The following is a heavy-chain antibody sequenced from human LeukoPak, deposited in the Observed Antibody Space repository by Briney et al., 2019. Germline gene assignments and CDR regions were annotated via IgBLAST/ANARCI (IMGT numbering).Heavy chain of an antibody. CDR1: GFTFSSYA. CDR2: ITGNGAGT. J-gene: IGHJ4*02. V-gene: IGHV3-23*01. D-gene: IGHD6-19*01. CDR3: AKGGVPGTQYFDY. Sequence: PGGSLRLSCAASGFTFSSYAMTWVRQAPGKGLEWISTITGNGAGTYYADSVKGRFTISRDQSKNTLYLQMNSLRAEDTAVYYCAKGGVPGTQYFDYWGQGTLVTVSS.